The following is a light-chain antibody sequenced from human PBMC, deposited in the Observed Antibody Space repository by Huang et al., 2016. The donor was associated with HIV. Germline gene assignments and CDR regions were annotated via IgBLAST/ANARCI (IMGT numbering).Light chain of an antibody. V-gene: IGKV3-20*01. CDR1: QSLIHSF. Sequence: EVLLTQSPGTLSSSPGDRVTVSCRASQSLIHSFIAWFQQRPGQAPRLLIYAAATRASGIPDRFSGSGSGTDFTLTINRLEPSDFAVYYCHQYGTSPYTFGQGTNLDVK. J-gene: IGKJ2*01. CDR3: HQYGTSPYT. CDR2: AAA.